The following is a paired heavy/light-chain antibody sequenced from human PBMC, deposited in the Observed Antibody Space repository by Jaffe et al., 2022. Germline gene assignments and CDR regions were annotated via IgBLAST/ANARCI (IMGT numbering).Heavy chain of an antibody. V-gene: IGHV3-73*02. CDR2: IRSKANSYAT. Sequence: EVQLVESGGGLVQPGGSLKLSCAASGFTFSGSAMHWVRQASGKGLEWVGRIRSKANSYATAYAASVKGRFTISRDDSKNTAYLQMNSLKTEDTAVYYCTRLFLAAAGRDYWGQGTLVTVSS. CDR1: GFTFSGSA. D-gene: IGHD6-13*01. CDR3: TRLFLAAAGRDY. J-gene: IGHJ4*02.
Light chain of an antibody. V-gene: IGLV3-10*01. Sequence: SYELTQPPSVSVSPGQTARITCSGDALPKKYAYWYQQKSGQAPVLVIYEDSKRPSGIPERFSGSSSGTMATLTISGAQVEDEADYYCYSTDSSGNPLFGTGTKVTVL. CDR2: EDS. J-gene: IGLJ1*01. CDR1: ALPKKY. CDR3: YSTDSSGNPL.